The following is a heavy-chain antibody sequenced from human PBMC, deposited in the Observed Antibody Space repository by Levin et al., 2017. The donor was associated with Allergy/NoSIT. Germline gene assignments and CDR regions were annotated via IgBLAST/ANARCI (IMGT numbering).Heavy chain of an antibody. J-gene: IGHJ4*02. CDR2: ISGSGSPT. CDR1: GFIFSSYG. Sequence: GGSLRLSCAASGFIFSSYGMTWVRQAPGKGLEWVSYISGSGSPTYYADSVRGRFTITRDNARNSLYLQMNSLRADDAAIEFCARGVVEDWGQGTLVTVSS. CDR3: ARGVVED. V-gene: IGHV3-48*03. D-gene: IGHD2-15*01.